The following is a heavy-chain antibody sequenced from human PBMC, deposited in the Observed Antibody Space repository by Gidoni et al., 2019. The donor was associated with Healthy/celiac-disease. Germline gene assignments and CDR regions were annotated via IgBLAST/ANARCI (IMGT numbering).Heavy chain of an antibody. D-gene: IGHD1-26*01. CDR3: ARARGSYYRLIDAFDI. CDR1: GFPFSSYW. V-gene: IGHV3-74*01. Sequence: EVQLVESGGGLVQHGGSLRLSCSASGFPFSSYWMHWVRQAPGKGLVWVSRINSDGSSTSYADSVKGRFTISRDNAKNTLYLQMNSLRAEDTAVYYCARARGSYYRLIDAFDIWGQGTMVTVSS. J-gene: IGHJ3*02. CDR2: INSDGSST.